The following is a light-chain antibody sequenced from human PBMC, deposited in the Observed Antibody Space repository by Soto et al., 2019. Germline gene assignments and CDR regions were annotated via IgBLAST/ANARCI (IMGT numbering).Light chain of an antibody. CDR3: IAYTGSSTSDV. V-gene: IGLV2-14*01. CDR1: SSDIGSYNH. Sequence: QSALTQPASVSGSPGQSITISCIGTSSDIGSYNHVAWYQQFPGKSPKLTIYEVSSRPSGVSSRFSGSKSGNTASLTISGLQAEDEADYYCIAYTGSSTSDVFGSGTKVTV. CDR2: EVS. J-gene: IGLJ1*01.